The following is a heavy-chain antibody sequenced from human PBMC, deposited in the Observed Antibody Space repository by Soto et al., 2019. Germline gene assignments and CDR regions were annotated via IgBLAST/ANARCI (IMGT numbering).Heavy chain of an antibody. V-gene: IGHV4-59*01. CDR3: ARASDGSGSYHFDWLRRNDAFDI. J-gene: IGHJ3*02. D-gene: IGHD3-10*01. CDR2: IYYSGST. Sequence: SETLSLTCTVSGGSISSYYWSWIRQPPGKGLEWIGYIYYSGSTNYNPSLKSRVTISVDTSKNQFSLKLSSVTAADTAVYYCARASDGSGSYHFDWLRRNDAFDIWGQWTMVTVSS. CDR1: GGSISSYY.